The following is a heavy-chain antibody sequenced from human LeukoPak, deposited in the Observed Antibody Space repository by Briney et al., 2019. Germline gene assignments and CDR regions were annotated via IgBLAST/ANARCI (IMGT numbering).Heavy chain of an antibody. V-gene: IGHV3-30*18. CDR2: ISYDGSTK. J-gene: IGHJ6*02. CDR3: AKYDFWSGYGIDV. CDR1: GFTFSSSG. D-gene: IGHD3-3*01. Sequence: GGSLRLSCAASGFTFSSSGTHWVRQAPGKGLEWVAVISYDGSTKCYADSVKGRFTISRDNSKNTLYLQMNSLRAEDTAVYYCAKYDFWSGYGIDVWGQGTTVTVSS.